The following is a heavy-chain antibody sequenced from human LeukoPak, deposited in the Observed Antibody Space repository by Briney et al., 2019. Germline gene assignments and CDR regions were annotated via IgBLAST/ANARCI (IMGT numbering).Heavy chain of an antibody. J-gene: IGHJ4*02. CDR2: IYGSGEIT. V-gene: IGHV3-23*01. CDR1: GFTFSSYS. D-gene: IGHD6-25*01. CDR3: ARDVRFIAAAGRFDH. Sequence: PGGSLRLSCAASGFTFSSYSMNWVRQAPGKGLEWVSSIYGSGEITYYADSVKGRFTISRDNSKSTLYLLMNSLRAEDTAIYFCARDVRFIAAAGRFDHWGQGTLVSVSS.